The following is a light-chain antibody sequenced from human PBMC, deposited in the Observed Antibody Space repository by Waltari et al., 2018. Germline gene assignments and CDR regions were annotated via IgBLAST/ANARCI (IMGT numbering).Light chain of an antibody. J-gene: IGKJ1*01. CDR2: HAS. Sequence: DIVLTQSPGTVSLSPGDRATLSCWDSQSVRIYLAWYQQKPGQAPRLLIYHASTRATGIPDRFSASGSGTDFSLTISRLEPEDFAMYYCQQYVESPATFGQGTKVEIK. CDR3: QQYVESPAT. V-gene: IGKV3-20*01. CDR1: QSVRIY.